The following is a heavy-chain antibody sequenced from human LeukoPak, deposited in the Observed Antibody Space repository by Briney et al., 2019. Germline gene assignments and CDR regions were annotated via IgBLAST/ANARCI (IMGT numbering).Heavy chain of an antibody. Sequence: ASVKVSCKASGYTFTSYGISWVRQAPGQGLEWMGGINVYNGNTNYAQKLQGRVTMTTDTSTSTAYMELRSLRSDDTAVYYCAREGGYSYGLYGDYYGMDVWGQGTTVTVSS. CDR1: GYTFTSYG. CDR3: AREGGYSYGLYGDYYGMDV. V-gene: IGHV1-18*01. CDR2: INVYNGNT. J-gene: IGHJ6*02. D-gene: IGHD5-18*01.